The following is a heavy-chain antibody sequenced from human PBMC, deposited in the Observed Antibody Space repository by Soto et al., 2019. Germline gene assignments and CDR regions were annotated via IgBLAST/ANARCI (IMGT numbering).Heavy chain of an antibody. CDR2: IIPIFGTA. V-gene: IGHV1-69*01. J-gene: IGHJ4*02. D-gene: IGHD6-13*01. CDR1: GGTFSSYA. Sequence: QVQLVQSGAEVKKPGSSVKVSCKASGGTFSSYAISWVRQAPGQGLEWMGGIIPIFGTANYAQKFQGRVTITADESTSTAYRELSSLRAEDTAVYYCARDHPGQQQLVPEWGQGTLVTVSA. CDR3: ARDHPGQQQLVPE.